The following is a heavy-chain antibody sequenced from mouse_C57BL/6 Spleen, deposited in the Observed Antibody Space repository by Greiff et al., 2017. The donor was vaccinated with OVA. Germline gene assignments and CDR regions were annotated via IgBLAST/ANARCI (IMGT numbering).Heavy chain of an antibody. D-gene: IGHD2-1*01. J-gene: IGHJ4*01. Sequence: VQLQQPGTELVKPGASVKLSCKASGYTFTSYWMHWVKQRPGQGLEWIGNINPSNGGTNYNEKFKSKATLTVDKSSSTAYMQLSSLTSEDSAVYYCARGDYGNYEAMDYWGQGTSVTVSS. CDR3: ARGDYGNYEAMDY. CDR1: GYTFTSYW. V-gene: IGHV1-53*01. CDR2: INPSNGGT.